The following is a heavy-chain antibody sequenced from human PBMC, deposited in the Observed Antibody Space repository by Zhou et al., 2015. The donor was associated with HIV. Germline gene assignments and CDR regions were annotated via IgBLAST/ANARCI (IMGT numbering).Heavy chain of an antibody. Sequence: QVQLVQSGAELKKPGSAVKVSCKASGGTFSDYAVSWVRQAPGEGLEWMGGIIPIFGTTNYAQKFQGRVTITADESTSTAYMELSSLRSEDTAVYYCASPALGYCSSTSCYRQSKYGMDVWGQGTTVTVSS. CDR2: IIPIFGTT. D-gene: IGHD2-2*01. J-gene: IGHJ6*02. V-gene: IGHV1-69*01. CDR1: GGTFSDYA. CDR3: ASPALGYCSSTSCYRQSKYGMDV.